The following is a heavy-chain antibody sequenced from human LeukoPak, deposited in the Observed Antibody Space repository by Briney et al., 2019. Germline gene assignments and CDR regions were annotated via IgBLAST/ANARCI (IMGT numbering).Heavy chain of an antibody. D-gene: IGHD3-22*01. J-gene: IGHJ4*02. CDR3: ARAPTVTTLVVHY. Sequence: PGGSLRLSCAASGFTFSSYAMSWVRQAPGKGLEWVSCIRDSGAGTYYADSVKGRFTISRDNSKNTLYLQMNSLRAEDTAVYYCARAPTVTTLVVHYWGQGTLVTVSA. CDR2: IRDSGAGT. V-gene: IGHV3-23*01. CDR1: GFTFSSYA.